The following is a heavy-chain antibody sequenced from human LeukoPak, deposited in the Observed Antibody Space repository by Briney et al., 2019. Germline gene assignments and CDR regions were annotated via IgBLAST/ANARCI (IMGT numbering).Heavy chain of an antibody. V-gene: IGHV3-21*01. J-gene: IGHJ3*02. CDR2: ISSSSSYI. Sequence: KSGGSLRLYCAASGFTLSYNNMNWVRQAPGKGLEWVSSISSSSSYIYFADSVKGRFTVSRDNAKNSLNLQMNSLRAEDTSVYYCARADSSGYYLVGGFDIWGQGTMVTVSS. CDR1: GFTLSYNN. D-gene: IGHD3-22*01. CDR3: ARADSSGYYLVGGFDI.